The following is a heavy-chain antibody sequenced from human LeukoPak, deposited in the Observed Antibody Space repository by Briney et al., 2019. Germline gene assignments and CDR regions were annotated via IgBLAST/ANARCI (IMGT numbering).Heavy chain of an antibody. V-gene: IGHV3-7*01. J-gene: IGHJ6*03. CDR2: IKQDGSEK. Sequence: GGSLRLSCAASGFTFSSYWMSWVRQAPGKGLEWVANIKQDGSEKYYVDSVKGRFTISRDNAKNSLYLQMNSLRAEDTAVYYCARARRGRLRFLEWLTEKYMDVWGKGTTVTVSS. D-gene: IGHD3-3*01. CDR3: ARARRGRLRFLEWLTEKYMDV. CDR1: GFTFSSYW.